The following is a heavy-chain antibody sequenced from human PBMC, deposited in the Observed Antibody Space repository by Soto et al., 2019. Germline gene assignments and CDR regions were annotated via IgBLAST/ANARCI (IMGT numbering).Heavy chain of an antibody. CDR3: ARGDYYDIHDY. CDR2: INAGNGNT. CDR1: GYTFTSYA. Sequence: QVQLVQSGAEVKKPGASVKVSCKASGYTFTSYAIHWVRQAPGQRLEWMGWINAGNGNTKYSQKFQGSVTITRDTSASTAYMDLSSLRSVETAVYDCARGDYYDIHDYWGQGTLVTVSS. J-gene: IGHJ4*02. V-gene: IGHV1-3*01. D-gene: IGHD3-22*01.